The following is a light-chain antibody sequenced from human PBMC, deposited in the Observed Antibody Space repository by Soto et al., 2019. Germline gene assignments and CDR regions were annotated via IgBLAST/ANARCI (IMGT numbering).Light chain of an antibody. CDR3: QQYNKWPLT. J-gene: IGKJ4*01. Sequence: EIVMTQSPATLSVSPGESATLSCRASQSVSNNLAWYQQKPGQAPRLLIYHASTRATGIPARFSGSGSGTEFTLTSSSLQPEDFAVYYCQQYNKWPLTFGGGTKVEIK. CDR2: HAS. CDR1: QSVSNN. V-gene: IGKV3-15*01.